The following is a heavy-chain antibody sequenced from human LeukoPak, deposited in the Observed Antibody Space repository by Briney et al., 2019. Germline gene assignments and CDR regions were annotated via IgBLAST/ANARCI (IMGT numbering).Heavy chain of an antibody. CDR3: VKDLAVAATPILDY. J-gene: IGHJ4*02. D-gene: IGHD2-15*01. Sequence: GGSLRLSCSASGFTFSSYAMHWARQAPGKGLEYVSAISSNGGSTYYADSVKGRFTISRDNSKNTLYLQMSSLRAEDTAVYYCVKDLAVAATPILDYWGQGTLVTVSS. V-gene: IGHV3-64D*06. CDR2: ISSNGGST. CDR1: GFTFSSYA.